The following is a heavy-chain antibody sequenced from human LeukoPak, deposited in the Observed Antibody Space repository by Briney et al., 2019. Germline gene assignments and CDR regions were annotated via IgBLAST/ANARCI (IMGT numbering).Heavy chain of an antibody. CDR2: IIPILGIA. V-gene: IGHV1-69*04. J-gene: IGHJ4*02. Sequence: ASVKVSCKASGGTFSSYAISWVRQAPGQGLEWMGRIIPILGIANYAQKLQGRVTMTTDTSTSTAYMELRSLRSDDTAVYYCARDLGGPFDYWGQGTLVTVSS. CDR1: GGTFSSYA. D-gene: IGHD3-10*01. CDR3: ARDLGGPFDY.